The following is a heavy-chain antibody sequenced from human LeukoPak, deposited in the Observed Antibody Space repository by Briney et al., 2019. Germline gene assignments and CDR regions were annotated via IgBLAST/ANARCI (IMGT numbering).Heavy chain of an antibody. CDR1: GFTLSEHY. CDR2: SRNKANSYTT. Sequence: GGSLKLSCAASGFTLSEHYMDWVRQAPGKGLEWVGRSRNKANSYTTEYATSVKGRFTFSRDDSKNSVYLQMNSLRDDDTAVYYCAKEVPLSPYSSLRGYFDYWGQGILVTVSS. J-gene: IGHJ4*02. CDR3: AKEVPLSPYSSLRGYFDY. D-gene: IGHD6-13*01. V-gene: IGHV3-72*01.